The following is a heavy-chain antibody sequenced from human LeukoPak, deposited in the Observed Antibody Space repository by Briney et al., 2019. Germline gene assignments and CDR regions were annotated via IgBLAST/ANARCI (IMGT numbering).Heavy chain of an antibody. CDR3: ARGLIAAAGQIDY. D-gene: IGHD6-13*01. CDR1: GYTFTGYY. J-gene: IGHJ4*02. CDR2: INPNSGGT. V-gene: IGHV1-2*02. Sequence: ASVKVSCKASGYTFTGYYMHWVRQAPGQGLEWMGWINPNSGGTNYAQKFQGRVTMTRDTSISTAYMELSRLRSDDTAVYYCARGLIAAAGQIDYWGQGTLVTVSS.